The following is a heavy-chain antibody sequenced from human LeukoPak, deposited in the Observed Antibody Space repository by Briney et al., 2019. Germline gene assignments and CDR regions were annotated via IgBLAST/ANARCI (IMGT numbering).Heavy chain of an antibody. V-gene: IGHV3-7*04. CDR3: ARGQLLLGQGFDY. CDR1: GFTFSSYW. D-gene: IGHD2-2*01. CDR2: IKQDGSEK. J-gene: IGHJ4*02. Sequence: GGSLRLSCAASGFTFSSYWMSWVRQAPGKGLEWVANIKQDGSEKYYVDSVKGRFTISRDNAKNSLYLQMNSLRAEDTAVYYCARGQLLLGQGFDYWGQGTLVTVSS.